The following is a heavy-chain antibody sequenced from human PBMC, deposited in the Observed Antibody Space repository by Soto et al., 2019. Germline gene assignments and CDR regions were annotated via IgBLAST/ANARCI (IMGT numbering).Heavy chain of an antibody. D-gene: IGHD2-21*01. J-gene: IGHJ6*04. Sequence: QVQLVQSGAEVKKPGASVRVSCKASGYTFTSYDINWVRQATGQGLEWMGWMNPNRGDTGYAQKFQGRATMTRDTSIITAYMELSNLRSDDTAVYFCASGPEYSVGGAHYQFYGIDSWFKWTTFTASS. V-gene: IGHV1-8*01. CDR2: MNPNRGDT. CDR3: ASGPEYSVGGAHYQFYGIDS. CDR1: GYTFTSYD.